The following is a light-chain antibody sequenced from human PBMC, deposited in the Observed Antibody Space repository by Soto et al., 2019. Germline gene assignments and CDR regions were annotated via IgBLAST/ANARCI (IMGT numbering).Light chain of an antibody. CDR3: QQYNSFLT. Sequence: DIQMTQSPSTLSASVGDRVTITCRASQSISSWSAWYQQKPGKAPKLLIYDASSLESGVPSRFSGSGSGTEFTLTLSILQPDDFATYYCQQYNSFLTFGPWTKVDIK. V-gene: IGKV1-5*01. J-gene: IGKJ3*01. CDR1: QSISSW. CDR2: DAS.